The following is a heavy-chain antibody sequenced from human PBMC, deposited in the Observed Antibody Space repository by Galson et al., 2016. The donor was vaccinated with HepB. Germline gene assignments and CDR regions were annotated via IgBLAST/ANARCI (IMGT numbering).Heavy chain of an antibody. CDR2: ISGSVNGT. J-gene: IGHJ6*04. D-gene: IGHD3-10*01. V-gene: IGHV3-23*01. CDR3: ARVSRPGITAPRYGMDV. CDR1: GFTFSDYA. Sequence: SLKLSCAASGFTFSDYAMTWVRQAPGKGLEWVSSISGSVNGTYIGDSVKGRFDVTRDNSKNALFLHMKNLRAEDTALYYCARVSRPGITAPRYGMDVWGRGTTVTVSS.